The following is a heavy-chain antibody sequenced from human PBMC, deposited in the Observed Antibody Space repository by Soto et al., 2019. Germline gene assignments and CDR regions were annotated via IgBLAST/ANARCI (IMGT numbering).Heavy chain of an antibody. CDR3: AKPGYASAWHHQYYFDY. Sequence: VQLLQSGGGLVQPGGSLRLSCATSGFTFSTYGMSWVRQAPGKGLEWVSSINSGGTTYYADSVKGRFTISRDNSKNTVYVQMNSLRAEDTAIYYCAKPGYASAWHHQYYFDYWGQGILVTVSS. CDR1: GFTFSTYG. V-gene: IGHV3-23*01. CDR2: INSGGTT. D-gene: IGHD6-19*01. J-gene: IGHJ4*02.